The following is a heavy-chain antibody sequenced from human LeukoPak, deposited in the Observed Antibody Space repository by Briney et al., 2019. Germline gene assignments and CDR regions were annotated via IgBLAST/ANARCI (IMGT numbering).Heavy chain of an antibody. CDR1: GGSFSGYY. J-gene: IGHJ4*02. Sequence: SETLSLTCAVYGGSFSGYYWSWIRQPPGKGLEWIGEIYHSGSTNYNPSLKSRVTISVDKSKNQFSLKLSSVTAADTAVYYCASSSGSGTTKFDYWGQGTLVTVSS. CDR2: IYHSGST. D-gene: IGHD3-10*01. CDR3: ASSSGSGTTKFDY. V-gene: IGHV4-34*01.